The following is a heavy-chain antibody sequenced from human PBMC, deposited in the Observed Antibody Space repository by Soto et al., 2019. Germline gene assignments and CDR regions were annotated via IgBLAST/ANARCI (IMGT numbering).Heavy chain of an antibody. CDR2: ISYDGSNK. J-gene: IGHJ6*02. CDR3: ARDAGTLYCSSTSCYYYYYGMDV. CDR1: GFTFSSYA. Sequence: PGGSLRLSCAASGFTFSSYAMHWVRQAPGKGLEWVAVISYDGSNKYYADSVKGRFTISRDNSKNTLYLQMNSLRAEDTAVYYCARDAGTLYCSSTSCYYYYYGMDVWGQGTTVTVSS. D-gene: IGHD2-2*01. V-gene: IGHV3-30-3*01.